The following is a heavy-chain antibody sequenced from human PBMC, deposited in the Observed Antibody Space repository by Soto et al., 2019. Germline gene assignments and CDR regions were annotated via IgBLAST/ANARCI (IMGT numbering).Heavy chain of an antibody. D-gene: IGHD3-16*02. J-gene: IGHJ2*01. V-gene: IGHV4-30-4*01. CDR1: GGSISSGDYY. CDR2: IYYSGST. Sequence: QVQLQESGPGLVKPSQTLSLTCTVPGGSISSGDYYWTWIRQPPGKGLEWIGYIYYSGSTNYNPSLSSRVTISVDTSKNQFSLHLSSVTAADTAVYYCARIVESGYTIDFDLWGRGTLVTVSS. CDR3: ARIVESGYTIDFDL.